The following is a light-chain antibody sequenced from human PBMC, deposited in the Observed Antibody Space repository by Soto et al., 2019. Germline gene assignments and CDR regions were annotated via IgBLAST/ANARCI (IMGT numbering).Light chain of an antibody. V-gene: IGKV1-9*01. CDR3: QQLNSYPIT. J-gene: IGKJ5*01. CDR2: AAS. Sequence: IQLTQSPSSLSASVGDRVTITCRASQGISSYVAWYQQKPGKAPKLQIDAASTLQSGVPSRFSGSGAGTDFTLPSSSLQPEDFATYYCQQLNSYPITFGQGTRLEI. CDR1: QGISSY.